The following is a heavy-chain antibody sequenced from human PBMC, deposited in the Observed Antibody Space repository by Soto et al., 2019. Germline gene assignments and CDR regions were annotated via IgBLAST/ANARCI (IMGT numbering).Heavy chain of an antibody. CDR3: VKGGEAITSPYGMDV. CDR2: ISSGGTYL. V-gene: IGHV3-21*06. CDR1: GFTFRTHT. D-gene: IGHD3-16*01. Sequence: EVQLVESGGGLVKTGGSLRLSCAASGFTFRTHTLLWVRQAPGKGLEWVSSISSGGTYLEYAPSVKGRFTISRDDAKDSVFLQINSLKTDDRAVYYCVKGGEAITSPYGMDVWGQGTTVTVSS. J-gene: IGHJ6*02.